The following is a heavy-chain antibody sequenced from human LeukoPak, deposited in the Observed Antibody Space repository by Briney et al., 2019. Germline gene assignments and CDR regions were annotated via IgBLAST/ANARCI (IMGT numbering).Heavy chain of an antibody. V-gene: IGHV3-66*04. J-gene: IGHJ4*02. D-gene: IGHD1-20*01. CDR2: IYSDGST. Sequence: GRSLRLSCAASGFTVSSNYMSWVRQAPGKGLEWVSVIYSDGSTYYADSVKGRFTISRDNSKNTLYLQMNSLRAEDTAVYYCARRYNWNYVDYWGQGTLVTVSS. CDR3: ARRYNWNYVDY. CDR1: GFTVSSNY.